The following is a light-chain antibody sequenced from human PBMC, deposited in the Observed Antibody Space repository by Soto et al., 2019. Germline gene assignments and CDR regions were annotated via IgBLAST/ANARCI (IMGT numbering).Light chain of an antibody. CDR3: QQYDDSMT. J-gene: IGKJ1*01. V-gene: IGKV3-15*01. CDR1: QSLSGN. Sequence: EIAMSQSPATLAVSPGATATLSCKASQSLSGNLAWYQQQPGQAPRLLIYGSSTRATVIPARFSGSGSGTDFALTISRLEPEDFAVYHCQQYDDSMTFGQGTKVDIK. CDR2: GSS.